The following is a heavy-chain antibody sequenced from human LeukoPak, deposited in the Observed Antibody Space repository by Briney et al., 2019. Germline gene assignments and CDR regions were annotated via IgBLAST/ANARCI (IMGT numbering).Heavy chain of an antibody. J-gene: IGHJ4*02. D-gene: IGHD3-22*01. Sequence: AGGSLRLSCAASGFTFSNYNMNWVRQVPGKGLEWVSYISSVSGTIYYADSVKGRFTISRDNAKNSLYLQMNSLRAEDTAVYYCARRYYDSSGYLDYWGQGTLVTVSS. CDR2: ISSVSGTI. V-gene: IGHV3-48*04. CDR1: GFTFSNYN. CDR3: ARRYYDSSGYLDY.